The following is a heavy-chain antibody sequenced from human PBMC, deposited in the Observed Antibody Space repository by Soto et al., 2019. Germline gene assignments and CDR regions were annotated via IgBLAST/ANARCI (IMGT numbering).Heavy chain of an antibody. CDR1: GFTFSTYS. V-gene: IGHV3-21*06. D-gene: IGHD1-26*01. Sequence: GGSLRLSCAAPGFTFSTYSMNWVRQAPGRGLEWVSSISSSSNYIYYGDAVKGRCTISRDNAKNLVYLHMSSLRAEDTALYYCARDQGTVAPSYFDSWGRGSRGTVS. J-gene: IGHJ4*02. CDR2: ISSSSNYI. CDR3: ARDQGTVAPSYFDS.